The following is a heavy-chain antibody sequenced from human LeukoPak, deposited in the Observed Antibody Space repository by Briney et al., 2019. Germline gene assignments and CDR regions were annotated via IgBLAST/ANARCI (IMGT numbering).Heavy chain of an antibody. Sequence: ASVKVSCKASGYTFTGYYMHWVRQAPGQGLEWMGWINPNSGGTNYAQKFQGRVTMTRDTSISTAYMELSGLRSDDTAVYYCAREAFLTGSLGYWGQGTLVTVSS. CDR1: GYTFTGYY. D-gene: IGHD3-9*01. CDR3: AREAFLTGSLGY. J-gene: IGHJ4*02. V-gene: IGHV1-2*02. CDR2: INPNSGGT.